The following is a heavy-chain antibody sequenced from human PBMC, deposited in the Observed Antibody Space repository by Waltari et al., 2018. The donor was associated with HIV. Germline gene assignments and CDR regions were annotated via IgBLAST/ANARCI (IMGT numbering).Heavy chain of an antibody. D-gene: IGHD1-26*01. CDR2: IAPAGDT. J-gene: IGHJ5*01. CDR1: GFTFSTYD. V-gene: IGHV3-13*01. CDR3: AALGSFYS. Sequence: AASGFTFSTYDMHWVRQATGKGLEWVSTIAPAGDTYYPGSVKGRFTISRENAKNSLYLQMNSLRAEDTAVYYCAALGSFYSWGQGTLVTVSS.